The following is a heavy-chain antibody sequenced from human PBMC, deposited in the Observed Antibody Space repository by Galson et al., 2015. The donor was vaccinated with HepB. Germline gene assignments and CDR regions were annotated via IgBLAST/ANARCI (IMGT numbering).Heavy chain of an antibody. CDR2: IYPGDSDT. Sequence: QSGAEVKKPGESLKISCKGSGYSFTSYWIGWVRQMPGKGLEWMGIIYPGDSDTRYSPSFQGQVTISADKSISTAYLQWSSLKDSDTAMYYCARLETGYDFWSGYYRSYGMDLWGQGTTVTVSS. D-gene: IGHD3-3*01. V-gene: IGHV5-51*01. CDR3: ARLETGYDFWSGYYRSYGMDL. CDR1: GYSFTSYW. J-gene: IGHJ6*02.